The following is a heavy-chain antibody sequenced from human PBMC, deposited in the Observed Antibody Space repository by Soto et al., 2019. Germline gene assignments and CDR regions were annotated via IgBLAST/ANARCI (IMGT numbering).Heavy chain of an antibody. Sequence: QVQLVESGGGVVQPGRSLRLSCAASGFTFSSYDMQWVRQSPGEGPEWVAIVANDGSNQYYAESVKGRFTISRDNSKTTVFLEMDSLRPEDTAVYYCARSSGGSSWYPPDYWGQGTLVTVSS. J-gene: IGHJ4*02. CDR3: ARSSGGSSWYPPDY. CDR2: VANDGSNQ. CDR1: GFTFSSYD. V-gene: IGHV3-30*03. D-gene: IGHD6-13*01.